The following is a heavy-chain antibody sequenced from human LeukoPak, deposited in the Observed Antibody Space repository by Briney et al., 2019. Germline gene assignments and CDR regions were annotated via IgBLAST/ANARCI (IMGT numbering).Heavy chain of an antibody. CDR2: IYYSGST. V-gene: IGHV4-59*01. Sequence: SETLSLTCTVSGGSISSYYWSWIRQPPGKGLEWIGYIYYSGSTDYNPSPKSRVTISVDTSKNQFSLKLSSVTAADTAVYYCARGGPYYYDSSGYSVHDAFDIWGQGTMVTVSS. D-gene: IGHD3-22*01. J-gene: IGHJ3*02. CDR1: GGSISSYY. CDR3: ARGGPYYYDSSGYSVHDAFDI.